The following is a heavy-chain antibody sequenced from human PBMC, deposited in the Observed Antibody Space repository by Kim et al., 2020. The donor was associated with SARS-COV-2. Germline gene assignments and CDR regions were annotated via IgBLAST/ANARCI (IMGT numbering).Heavy chain of an antibody. Sequence: AASLEGRFTISRDNAKNTVWLQVNSLRDEDSAMYYCATEGGTSCRCGYFDFWGQGTLITVSS. CDR3: ATEGGTSCRCGYFDF. V-gene: IGHV3-30*03. J-gene: IGHJ4*02. D-gene: IGHD2-2*01.